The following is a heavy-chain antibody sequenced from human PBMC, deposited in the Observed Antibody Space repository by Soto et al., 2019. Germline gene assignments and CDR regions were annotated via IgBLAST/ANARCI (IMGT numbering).Heavy chain of an antibody. J-gene: IGHJ4*02. V-gene: IGHV4-31*03. Sequence: TLSLTCSVSVGSMSSGAYYWNWIRQHPGKGLEWIAYIYHTGNTYYNPSLRSRTTISVDTSENQFSLKLTSVTDADTAVYFCASSYSGYLDNWGQGTLVTVSS. CDR2: IYHTGNT. D-gene: IGHD3-22*01. CDR3: ASSYSGYLDN. CDR1: VGSMSSGAYY.